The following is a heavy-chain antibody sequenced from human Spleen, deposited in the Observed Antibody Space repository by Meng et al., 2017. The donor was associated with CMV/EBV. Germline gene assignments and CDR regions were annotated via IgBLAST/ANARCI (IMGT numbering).Heavy chain of an antibody. V-gene: IGHV4-59*01. CDR1: GASLSNNY. J-gene: IGHJ5*02. Sequence: SETLSLTCSVSGASLSNNYWSWIRQPPGKGLEWIGDIYYSGTTTYNPSLKSRLTISVDTSKNQFSLKLTSVTAPDTAVYYCARLERGWFDPWGQGTLVTVSS. CDR2: IYYSGTT. CDR3: ARLERGWFDP.